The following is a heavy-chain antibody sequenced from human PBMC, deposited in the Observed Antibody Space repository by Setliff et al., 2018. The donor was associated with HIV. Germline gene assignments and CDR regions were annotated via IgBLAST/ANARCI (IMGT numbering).Heavy chain of an antibody. CDR1: GGSISSYY. CDR3: ARRSDWFDP. V-gene: IGHV4-4*08. CDR2: IYNTGST. J-gene: IGHJ5*02. Sequence: SETLSLTCTVSGGSISSYYWSWIRQPPGKGLEWIGYIYNTGSTYYNPSLKSRVTISVDTSKNQFSLKLASVTAADTAVYFCARRSDWFDPWGQGTLVTVSS.